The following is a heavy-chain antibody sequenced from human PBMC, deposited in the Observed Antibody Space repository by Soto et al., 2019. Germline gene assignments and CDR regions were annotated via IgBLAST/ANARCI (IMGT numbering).Heavy chain of an antibody. CDR2: IIPILGST. CDR1: GGTFSSYA. D-gene: IGHD3-10*01. V-gene: IGHV1-69*11. Sequence: QVQLVQSGAEVKKPGSSVKVSCKASGGTFSSYAINWVRQAPGQGLEWMGGIIPILGSTNYAQSFQGRVSITAAESTTTAYMELSSLTSEDTAIYYCARGPRAQPYSVSGNLFPFHYWGQGTLVTVSS. CDR3: ARGPRAQPYSVSGNLFPFHY. J-gene: IGHJ4*02.